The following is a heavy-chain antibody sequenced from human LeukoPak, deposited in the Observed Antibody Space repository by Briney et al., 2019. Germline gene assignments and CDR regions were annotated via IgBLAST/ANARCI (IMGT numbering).Heavy chain of an antibody. Sequence: GGSLRLSCAASGFTFSSYAMSWVHQAPGKGLEWVSAISGSGGSTYYADSVKGRFTISRDNSKDTLYLQMNSLRGEDTAVYYCAKDPPCGGGSCYGDYWGQGTLVTVSS. V-gene: IGHV3-23*01. CDR2: ISGSGGST. CDR1: GFTFSSYA. CDR3: AKDPPCGGGSCYGDY. D-gene: IGHD2-15*01. J-gene: IGHJ4*02.